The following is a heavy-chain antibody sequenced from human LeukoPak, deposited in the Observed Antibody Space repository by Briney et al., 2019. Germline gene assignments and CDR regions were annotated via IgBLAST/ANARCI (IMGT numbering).Heavy chain of an antibody. CDR1: GGSFSGYY. V-gene: IGHV4-34*01. CDR3: ARRIRGLLRHFDI. D-gene: IGHD2-15*01. CDR2: INHSGST. J-gene: IGHJ3*02. Sequence: SETLSLTCAVYGGSFSGYYWSWIRQPPGKGLEGIGEINHSGSTNYNPSLKSRVTISVDTSKNQFSLKLSSVTAADTAVYYCARRIRGLLRHFDIWGQGTMVTVSS.